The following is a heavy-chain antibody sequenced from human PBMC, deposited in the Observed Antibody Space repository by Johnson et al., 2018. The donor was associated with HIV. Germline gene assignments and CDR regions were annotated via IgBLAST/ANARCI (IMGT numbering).Heavy chain of an antibody. D-gene: IGHD6-19*01. Sequence: VQLVESGGGLVQSGGSLRLSCAAAGFTFSSYWMNWVRQGPGKGLEWVANIKQDGSEKYYVNSVKGRFTISRDNAKNSLYLQMNSLRAEDTAVYFCARDLSSGWPNSAFDIWGQGTMVTVSS. CDR2: IKQDGSEK. J-gene: IGHJ3*02. CDR3: ARDLSSGWPNSAFDI. CDR1: GFTFSSYW. V-gene: IGHV3-7*05.